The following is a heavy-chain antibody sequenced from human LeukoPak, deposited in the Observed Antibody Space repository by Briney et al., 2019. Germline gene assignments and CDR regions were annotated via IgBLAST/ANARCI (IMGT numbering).Heavy chain of an antibody. CDR3: AKVPTLYFATEPDPFDY. V-gene: IGHV3-48*01. CDR1: GFTFSGSG. J-gene: IGHJ4*02. CDR2: IGSSSVAI. Sequence: GGSLRLSCAASGFTFSGSGMNWVRQAPGKGLEWVSYIGSSSVAIYYADSVKGRFTISRDNAKKSLYLQMHSLRTEDTAVYYCAKVPTLYFATEPDPFDYWGQGTLVTVSS. D-gene: IGHD3-9*01.